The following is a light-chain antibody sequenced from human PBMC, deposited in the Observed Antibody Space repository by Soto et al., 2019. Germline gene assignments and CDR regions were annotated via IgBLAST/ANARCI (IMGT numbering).Light chain of an antibody. CDR1: QSVSSN. Sequence: EIVMTQSPATLSVSPGERATLSCRASQSVSSNLAWYQQKPGQAPRLLIYGASTRATGIPARFSGSGSGTEXXLTIXSXXXEXXXXYXCQQYNNWPGTFGQGTKVEIK. CDR3: QQYNNWPGT. CDR2: GAS. V-gene: IGKV3-15*01. J-gene: IGKJ1*01.